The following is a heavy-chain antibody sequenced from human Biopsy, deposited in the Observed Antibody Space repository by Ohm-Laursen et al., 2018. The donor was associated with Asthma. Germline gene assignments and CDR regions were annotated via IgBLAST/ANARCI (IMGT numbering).Heavy chain of an antibody. CDR2: ISYDGRET. D-gene: IGHD2-21*02. J-gene: IGHJ6*02. V-gene: IGHV3-30*03. CDR3: TRDRFYNSVTSESFYYGVDV. CDR1: GFTFSNYG. Sequence: SLRLSCTASGFTFSNYGMHWVRQAPGKGPEWVALISYDGRETGYVDSVKGRFTISRDNFRNTVHLQMSSLRPEDSAVYYCTRDRFYNSVTSESFYYGVDVWGQGTTVTVSS.